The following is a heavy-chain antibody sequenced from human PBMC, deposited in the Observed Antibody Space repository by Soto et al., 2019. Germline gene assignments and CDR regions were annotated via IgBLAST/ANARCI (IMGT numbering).Heavy chain of an antibody. CDR3: ATASPMVLVGNDAFDI. Sequence: QVQLQESGPGLVKPSQTLSLTCTVSGGSISSGDYYWSWIRQPPGKGLEWIGYIYYSGSTYYNPSLKNRVTISVDTSKNQFSLKLSSVTAADTAVYYCATASPMVLVGNDAFDIWGQGTMVTVSS. J-gene: IGHJ3*02. V-gene: IGHV4-30-4*01. CDR2: IYYSGST. D-gene: IGHD3-22*01. CDR1: GGSISSGDYY.